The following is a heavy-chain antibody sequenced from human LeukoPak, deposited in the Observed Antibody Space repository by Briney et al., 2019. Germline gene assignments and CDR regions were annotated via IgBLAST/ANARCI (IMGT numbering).Heavy chain of an antibody. CDR1: GFTFSSYG. D-gene: IGHD3-9*01. CDR3: AKDGYFDWLSNGSFDY. CDR2: IRYDGSNK. Sequence: PGGALRLSCAAPGFTFSSYGMPWVRQAPGKGLEWVAFIRYDGSNKYYADSVKGRFTISRDNSKNTLSLQMNSLRAEDTAVYYCAKDGYFDWLSNGSFDYWGQGTLVTVSS. V-gene: IGHV3-30*02. J-gene: IGHJ4*02.